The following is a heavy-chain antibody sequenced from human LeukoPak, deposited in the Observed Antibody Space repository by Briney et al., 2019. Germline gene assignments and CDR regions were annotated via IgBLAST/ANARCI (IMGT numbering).Heavy chain of an antibody. Sequence: GGSLRLSCAASEFTFSSYWMSWVRQAPGKGLEWVANIKQDGSEKYYVDSVKGRFTISRDNAKNSLYLQMNSLRAEDTAVYYCARDFRIAVAGDQFDYWGQGTLVTVSS. CDR1: EFTFSSYW. D-gene: IGHD6-19*01. CDR3: ARDFRIAVAGDQFDY. J-gene: IGHJ4*02. CDR2: IKQDGSEK. V-gene: IGHV3-7*01.